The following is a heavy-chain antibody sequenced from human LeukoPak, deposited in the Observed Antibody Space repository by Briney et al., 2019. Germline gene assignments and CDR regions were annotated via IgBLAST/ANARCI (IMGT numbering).Heavy chain of an antibody. CDR3: AKVGRRSSWYDSFYYGMDV. CDR1: GFTFDDYA. V-gene: IGHV3-9*01. J-gene: IGHJ6*02. D-gene: IGHD6-13*01. CDR2: ISWNSGSI. Sequence: GRSLRLSCAASGFTFDDYAMHWVRHAPGKGLEWVSGISWNSGSIGYADSVKGRFTISRDNAKNSLYLQMNSLRAEDTALYYCAKVGRRSSWYDSFYYGMDVWGQGTTVTVSS.